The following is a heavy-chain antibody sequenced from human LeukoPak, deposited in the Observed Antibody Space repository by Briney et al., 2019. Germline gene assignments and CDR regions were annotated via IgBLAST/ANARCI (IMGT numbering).Heavy chain of an antibody. CDR2: IYSGGST. Sequence: GGSLRLSCAASGFTVSSNYMSWVRQAPGKGLEWVSVIYSGGSTYYADSVKGRFTISRDNSKNTLYLQMNSLRAEDTAVYYCARIFGVVIEPYWGQGTLVTVSS. J-gene: IGHJ4*02. CDR3: ARIFGVVIEPY. CDR1: GFTVSSNY. V-gene: IGHV3-66*01. D-gene: IGHD3-3*01.